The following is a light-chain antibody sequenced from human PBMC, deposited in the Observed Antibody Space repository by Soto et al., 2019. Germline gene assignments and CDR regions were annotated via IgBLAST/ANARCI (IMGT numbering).Light chain of an antibody. CDR3: QQRSNWPIT. V-gene: IGKV3-11*01. CDR2: DAS. Sequence: IVLTQSPGTLSLSPWERATLSCRASQSVSSSYLAWYQQKPGQAPRLLIYDASNRATGIPARFSGGGSGTDFTLTISSLEPEDFAVYYCQQRSNWPITFGQGTRLEIK. J-gene: IGKJ5*01. CDR1: QSVSSSY.